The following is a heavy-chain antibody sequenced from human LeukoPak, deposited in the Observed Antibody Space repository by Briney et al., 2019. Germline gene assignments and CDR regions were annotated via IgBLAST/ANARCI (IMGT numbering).Heavy chain of an antibody. CDR2: IIPIFGTA. CDR1: GGTFSSYA. Sequence: GASVKVSCKASGGTFSSYAISWVRQAPGQGLEWMGGIIPIFGTANYAQKFQGRVTITADESTSTAYMELSSLRSEDTAVYYCARSLRGGMASPPYNWFDPWGQGTLVTVSS. V-gene: IGHV1-69*13. D-gene: IGHD5-24*01. J-gene: IGHJ5*02. CDR3: ARSLRGGMASPPYNWFDP.